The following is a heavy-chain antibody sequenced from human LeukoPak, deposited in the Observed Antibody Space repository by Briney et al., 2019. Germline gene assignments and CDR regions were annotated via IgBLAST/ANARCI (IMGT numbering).Heavy chain of an antibody. J-gene: IGHJ3*02. CDR2: INPNSGGT. Sequence: ASVKVSCKASGYTFTGYYMHWVRQAPGQGLEWMGRINPNSGGTNYAQKFQGRVTMTRDTYISTAYMELSRLRSDDTAVYYCARVREQLKDAFDIWGQGTMVTVSS. D-gene: IGHD2-2*01. CDR3: ARVREQLKDAFDI. V-gene: IGHV1-2*06. CDR1: GYTFTGYY.